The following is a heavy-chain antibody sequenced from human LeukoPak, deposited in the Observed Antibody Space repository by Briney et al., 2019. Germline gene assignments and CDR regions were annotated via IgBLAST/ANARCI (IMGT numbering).Heavy chain of an antibody. CDR3: ARAFSSGYDRWIYYFDY. D-gene: IGHD5-12*01. CDR2: IIPIFGTA. J-gene: IGHJ4*02. V-gene: IGHV1-69*06. Sequence: SVKVSCKASGGTFSSYAISWVRQAPGQGLEWMGGIIPIFGTANYAQKFQGRVTITADKSTSTAYMELSSLRSEDTAVYYCARAFSSGYDRWIYYFDYWGRGTLVTVSS. CDR1: GGTFSSYA.